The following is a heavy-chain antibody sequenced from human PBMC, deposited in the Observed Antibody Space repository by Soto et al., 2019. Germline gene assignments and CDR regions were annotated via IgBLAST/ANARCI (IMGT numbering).Heavy chain of an antibody. J-gene: IGHJ6*02. CDR2: IILLVGSP. Sequence: QVQLVQSGAEVKKPGSSVKVSCRASGGTFSSYAVSWVRQAPGQGLEWMGVIILLVGSPKYVQKFQGRVTITADDSATTAYMELTGLRSDDTAVYYCARESSSPNYYYYGMDVWGQGTTVTVSS. D-gene: IGHD2-2*01. CDR3: ARESSSPNYYYYGMDV. CDR1: GGTFSSYA. V-gene: IGHV1-69*01.